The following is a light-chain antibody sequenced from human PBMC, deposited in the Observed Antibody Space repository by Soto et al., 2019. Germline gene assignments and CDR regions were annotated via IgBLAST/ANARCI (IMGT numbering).Light chain of an antibody. J-gene: IGLJ3*02. CDR3: AAWDDSLSAPWV. Sequence: QSVLTQPPSASGTPGQRGTISCSGSSSNIGSNYVYWYKQLPGTAPKLLIYRNNQRPSGVPDRFSGSKSGTSASLAISGLRSEDEADYYGAAWDDSLSAPWVFGGGTELTVL. CDR1: SSNIGSNY. V-gene: IGLV1-47*01. CDR2: RNN.